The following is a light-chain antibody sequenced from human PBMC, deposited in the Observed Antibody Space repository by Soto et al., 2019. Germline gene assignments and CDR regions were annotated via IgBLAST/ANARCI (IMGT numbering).Light chain of an antibody. CDR2: DAS. CDR3: QQRSSSLT. Sequence: EIVLRQSPATLSLSPGDRATLSCRASQSVGSYLGWYQQKPGQAPRLLIYDASNRATGIPARFSGSGSGTEFTLTISSLEPEDFAVYFCQQRSSSLTFGGGTKVDIK. CDR1: QSVGSY. J-gene: IGKJ4*01. V-gene: IGKV3-11*01.